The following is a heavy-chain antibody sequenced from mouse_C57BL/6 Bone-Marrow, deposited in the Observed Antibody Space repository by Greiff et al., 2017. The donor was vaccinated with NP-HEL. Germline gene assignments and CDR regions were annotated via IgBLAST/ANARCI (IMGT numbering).Heavy chain of an antibody. V-gene: IGHV1-59*01. CDR2: IDPSDSYT. CDR1: GYTFTSYW. CDR3: ARWDY. J-gene: IGHJ2*01. Sequence: QVQLQQPGAELVRPGTSVKLSCKASGYTFTSYWMHWVKQRPGQGLEWIGVIDPSDSYTNYNQKFKGKATLTVDTSSSTAYMQLSSLTSEDSAVYYGARWDYWGQGTTLTVSS.